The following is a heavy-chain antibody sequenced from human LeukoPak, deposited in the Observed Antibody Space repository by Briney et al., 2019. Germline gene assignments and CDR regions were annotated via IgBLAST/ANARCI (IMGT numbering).Heavy chain of an antibody. CDR1: GYTFTGYY. V-gene: IGHV1-18*04. D-gene: IGHD3-10*01. Sequence: ASVKVSCKASGYTFTGYYMHWVRQAPGQGLEWMGWISGYNGNTKYAQKFQGRVTMTTDTSTSTAYMELRSLRSDDTAVYYCARDAREVLFWFGEFFPWGQGTLVTVSS. CDR3: ARDAREVLFWFGEFFP. CDR2: ISGYNGNT. J-gene: IGHJ5*02.